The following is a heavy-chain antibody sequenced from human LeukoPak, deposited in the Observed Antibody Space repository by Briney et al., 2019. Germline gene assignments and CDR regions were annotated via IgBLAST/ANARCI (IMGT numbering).Heavy chain of an antibody. CDR2: ISAYNGNT. CDR3: ASDPRGHFDY. V-gene: IGHV1-18*01. Sequence: ASVKVPCKASGYTFTSYGISWVRQAPGQGLEWMGWISAYNGNTNYAQKLQGRVTMTTDTSTSTAYMELRSLRSEDTAVYYCASDPRGHFDYWGQGTLVTVSS. D-gene: IGHD5-24*01. CDR1: GYTFTSYG. J-gene: IGHJ4*02.